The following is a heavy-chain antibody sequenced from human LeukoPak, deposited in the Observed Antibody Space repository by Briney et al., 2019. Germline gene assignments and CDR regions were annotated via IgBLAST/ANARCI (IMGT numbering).Heavy chain of an antibody. Sequence: GESLKISCKGSGYSFTSYWIGWVRQMPGKGLEWMGIIYPGDSDTRYSSSFQGQVTISADKSISTAYLQWSSLKASDTAMYYCARDHESGYYYYGMDVWGQGTTVTVSS. CDR1: GYSFTSYW. V-gene: IGHV5-51*01. CDR2: IYPGDSDT. D-gene: IGHD3-3*01. CDR3: ARDHESGYYYYGMDV. J-gene: IGHJ6*02.